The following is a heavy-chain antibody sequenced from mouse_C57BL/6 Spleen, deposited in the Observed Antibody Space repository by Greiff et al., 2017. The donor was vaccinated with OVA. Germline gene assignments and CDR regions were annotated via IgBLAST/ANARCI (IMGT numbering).Heavy chain of an antibody. J-gene: IGHJ4*01. CDR3: ARSHDGLGDY. D-gene: IGHD2-3*01. CDR2: IYPGDGDT. CDR1: GYAFSSSW. Sequence: QVQLQQSGPELVKPGASVKISCKASGYAFSSSWMNWVKQRPGKGLEWIGRIYPGDGDTNYNGKFKGKATLTADKSSSTAYMQRSSLTSEDSAVYFCARSHDGLGDYWGQGTSVTVSS. V-gene: IGHV1-82*01.